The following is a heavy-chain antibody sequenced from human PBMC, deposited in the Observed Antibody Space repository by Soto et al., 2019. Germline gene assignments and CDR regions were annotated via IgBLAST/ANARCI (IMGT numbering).Heavy chain of an antibody. D-gene: IGHD2-15*01. V-gene: IGHV1-18*01. CDR3: ARDHRGGTDAFAI. CDR2: ISAYNGNT. CDR1: GYTFTSFG. J-gene: IGHJ3*02. Sequence: VQLVQSGAEVKKPGASVKVSCKASGYTFTSFGISWVRQAPGHGLEWMGWISAYNGNTNYAENRQGRVTMTTDTSPSTADMELRSLRSDDAAVYYCARDHRGGTDAFAIWGQGTMVTVSS.